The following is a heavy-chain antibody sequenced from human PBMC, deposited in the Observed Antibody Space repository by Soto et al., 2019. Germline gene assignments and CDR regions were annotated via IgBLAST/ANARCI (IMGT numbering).Heavy chain of an antibody. Sequence: EVQLVESGGGLVKPGGSLRLSCAASGFTFSNAWMNWVRQAPGKGLEWVGRIKSKTDGGTTDYAAPVKGRFTISREDSKNTLYLQMNSLKTEDTAVYYCTTELDYDSSGYYFGDYWGQGTLVTVSS. CDR3: TTELDYDSSGYYFGDY. V-gene: IGHV3-15*07. J-gene: IGHJ4*02. CDR2: IKSKTDGGTT. CDR1: GFTFSNAW. D-gene: IGHD3-22*01.